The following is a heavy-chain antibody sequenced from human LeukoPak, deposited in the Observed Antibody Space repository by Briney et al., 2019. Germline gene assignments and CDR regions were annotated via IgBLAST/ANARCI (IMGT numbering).Heavy chain of an antibody. CDR2: ISWNSGSI. V-gene: IGHV3-9*01. CDR1: GFTFSSYE. CDR3: AKDFNSYTSFLWY. D-gene: IGHD5-18*01. Sequence: SGGSLRLSCAASGFTFSSYEMNWVRQAPGKGLEWVSGISWNSGSIGYADSVKGRFTISRDNAKNSLYLQMNSLRTEDTALYYCAKDFNSYTSFLWYWGQGTLVTVSS. J-gene: IGHJ4*02.